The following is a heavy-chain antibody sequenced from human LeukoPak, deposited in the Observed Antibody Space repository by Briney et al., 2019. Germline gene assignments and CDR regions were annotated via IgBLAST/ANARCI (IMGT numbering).Heavy chain of an antibody. J-gene: IGHJ4*02. CDR1: GFTFSSYG. CDR3: ARESPIYYDSSGYYPFDY. Sequence: PGGSLRLSCAASGFTFSSYGMHWVRQAPGKGLEWVAVIWYDGSNKYYADSVKGRFTISRDNAKNSLYLQMNSLRAEDTALYYCARESPIYYDSSGYYPFDYWGQGTLVTVSS. D-gene: IGHD3-22*01. V-gene: IGHV3-33*01. CDR2: IWYDGSNK.